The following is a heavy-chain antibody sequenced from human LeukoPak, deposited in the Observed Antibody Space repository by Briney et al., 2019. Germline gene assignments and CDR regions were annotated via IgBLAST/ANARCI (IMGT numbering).Heavy chain of an antibody. Sequence: SETLSLTCAVYGGSFSGYYWSWIRQPPGKGLEWIGEINHSGSTNHNPSLKSRVTISVDTSKNQFSLKLSSVTAADTAVYYCARDQLLWGYYYYGMDVWGQGTTVTVSS. V-gene: IGHV4-34*01. CDR1: GGSFSGYY. CDR3: ARDQLLWGYYYYGMDV. D-gene: IGHD3-10*01. J-gene: IGHJ6*02. CDR2: INHSGST.